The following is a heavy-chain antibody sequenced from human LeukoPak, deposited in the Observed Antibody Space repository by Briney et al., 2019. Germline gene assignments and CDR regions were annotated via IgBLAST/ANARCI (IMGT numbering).Heavy chain of an antibody. J-gene: IGHJ4*02. CDR1: RGTFSSYG. CDR3: ARGELGDSSGFSFFDY. CDR2: VIAIFGRV. D-gene: IGHD3-22*01. Sequence: GASVKVSCKASRGTFSSYGISWVRQAPGQGLEWMGGVIAIFGRVKYGQKFQGRATITTDKSTSTAYMELSSLTSEDTGVYYCARGELGDSSGFSFFDYWGQGTLVTVSS. V-gene: IGHV1-69*05.